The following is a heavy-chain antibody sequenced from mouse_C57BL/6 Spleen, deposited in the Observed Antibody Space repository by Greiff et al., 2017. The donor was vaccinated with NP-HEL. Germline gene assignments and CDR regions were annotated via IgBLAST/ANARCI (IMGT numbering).Heavy chain of an antibody. CDR2: ISSGSSTL. V-gene: IGHV5-17*01. J-gene: IGHJ4*01. CDR1: GFTFSDYG. Sequence: EVMLVESGGGLVKPGGSLKLSCAASGFTFSDYGMHWVRQAPEKGLEWVAYISSGSSTLYYADTVKGRFTISRDNAKNTLFLQMTSLRSEDTAMYYCARPPITFYAMDYWGQGTSVTVSS. CDR3: ARPPITFYAMDY. D-gene: IGHD1-1*01.